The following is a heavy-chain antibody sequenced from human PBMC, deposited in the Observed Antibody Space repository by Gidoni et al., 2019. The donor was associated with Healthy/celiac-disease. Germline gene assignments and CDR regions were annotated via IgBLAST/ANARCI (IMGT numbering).Heavy chain of an antibody. V-gene: IGHV4-34*01. CDR2: INHSGST. CDR3: ARGKQLRGCGMDV. D-gene: IGHD6-13*01. CDR1: GGSFSGYY. Sequence: QVQLQQWGAGLLKPSETLSLTCAVYGGSFSGYYWSWIRQPPGKGLEWIGEINHSGSTNYNPSLKSRVTISVDTSKNQFSLKLSSVTAADTAVYYCARGKQLRGCGMDVWGQGTTVTVSS. J-gene: IGHJ6*02.